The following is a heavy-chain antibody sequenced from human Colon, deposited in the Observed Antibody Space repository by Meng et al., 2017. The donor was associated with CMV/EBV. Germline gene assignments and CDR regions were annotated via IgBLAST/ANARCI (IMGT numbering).Heavy chain of an antibody. D-gene: IGHD1-26*01. CDR2: ISSSSDVI. Sequence: GESLKISCAASGFTFSTYSMNWVRQAPGGGLEWVSSISSSSDVIYYADSVKGRFTISRDNAKNSLYLQMNSLRDEDTAVYYCSRAHPTNSGNYWTYWRVFDIWGQGTLVTVSS. CDR1: GFTFSTYS. CDR3: SRAHPTNSGNYWTYWRVFDI. V-gene: IGHV3-21*01. J-gene: IGHJ3*02.